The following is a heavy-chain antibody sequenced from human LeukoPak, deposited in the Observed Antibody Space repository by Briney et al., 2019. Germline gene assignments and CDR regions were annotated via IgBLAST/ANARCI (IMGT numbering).Heavy chain of an antibody. D-gene: IGHD4-17*01. CDR1: GYTFTSYG. Sequence: ASVKVSCKTSGYTFTSYGLSWVRQAPGQGLEWMGWIIPYNGNTYYSQKLQGRVTMTTDTSTSTAYMELRSLRSDDTAVYYCAKTTVTSEEYFYYYMDVWGKGTTVTVSS. J-gene: IGHJ6*03. CDR3: AKTTVTSEEYFYYYMDV. CDR2: IIPYNGNT. V-gene: IGHV1-18*01.